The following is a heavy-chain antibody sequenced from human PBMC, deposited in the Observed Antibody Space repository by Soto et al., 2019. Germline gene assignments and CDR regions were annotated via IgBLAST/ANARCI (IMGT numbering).Heavy chain of an antibody. J-gene: IGHJ4*02. CDR3: ARVTGYSSGWYIDY. Sequence: SETLSLTCTVSGGSISSYYWTWIRQPPGEGLEWIGYIYYSGSTNYNPSLKSRVTISVDTSKSQFSLNLSSVTAADTAMYYCARVTGYSSGWYIDYWGQGTLVTVSS. CDR1: GGSISSYY. D-gene: IGHD6-19*01. V-gene: IGHV4-59*01. CDR2: IYYSGST.